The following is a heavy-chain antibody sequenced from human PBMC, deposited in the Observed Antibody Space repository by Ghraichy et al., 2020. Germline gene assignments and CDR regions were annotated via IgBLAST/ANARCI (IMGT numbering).Heavy chain of an antibody. J-gene: IGHJ4*02. CDR3: ARFRGSWDGESSGLIDY. CDR1: GGSISSSNW. V-gene: IGHV4-4*02. D-gene: IGHD6-13*01. Sequence: SETLSLTCAVSGGSISSSNWWSWVRQPPGKGLEWIGEIYHSGSTNYNPSLKSRVTISVDKSKNQFSLKLSSVTAADTAVYYCARFRGSWDGESSGLIDYWGQGTLVTVSS. CDR2: IYHSGST.